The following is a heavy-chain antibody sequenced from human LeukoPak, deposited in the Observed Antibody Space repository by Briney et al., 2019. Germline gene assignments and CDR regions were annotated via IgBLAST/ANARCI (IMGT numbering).Heavy chain of an antibody. CDR2: IYYSGST. CDR1: GGSVSSGSYY. V-gene: IGHV4-61*01. J-gene: IGHJ4*02. D-gene: IGHD2-15*01. CDR3: ARDSNCSGATCYDR. Sequence: SETLSLTCTVSGGSVSSGSYYWSWIRQPPGKGLEWIGYIYYSGSTNYNPSLKSRVTISIDTSKTQFSLRLSSVTAADTAEYYCARDSNCSGATCYDRWGQGTLVTVSS.